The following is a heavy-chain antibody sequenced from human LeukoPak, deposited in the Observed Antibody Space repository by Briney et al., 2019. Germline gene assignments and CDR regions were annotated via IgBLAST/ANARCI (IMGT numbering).Heavy chain of an antibody. CDR2: IYYSGST. CDR3: ARSRADYDILTGRPYYYYMDV. Sequence: SETLSLTCTVSGGSISSYYWSWIRQPPGKGLEWMVYIYYSGSTNYNPSLKSRVPISVDTSKNQFSLKLSSVTAADTAVYYCARSRADYDILTGRPYYYYMDVWGKGTTVTVSS. CDR1: GGSISSYY. J-gene: IGHJ6*03. V-gene: IGHV4-59*01. D-gene: IGHD3-9*01.